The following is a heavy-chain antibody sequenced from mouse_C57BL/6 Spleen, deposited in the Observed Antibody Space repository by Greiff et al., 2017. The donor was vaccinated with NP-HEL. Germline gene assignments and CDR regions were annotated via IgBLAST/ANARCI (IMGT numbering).Heavy chain of an antibody. D-gene: IGHD1-1*01. CDR2: ISDGGSYT. CDR1: GFTFSSYA. J-gene: IGHJ2*01. Sequence: EVKLMESGGGLVKPGGSLKLSCAASGFTFSSYAMSWVRQTPEKRLEWVATISDGGSYTYYLANVKGRFTISSATAKNNLYRQRSHLKSEDTAMYYCARDYYGSSAYFDYWGQGTTLTVSS. CDR3: ARDYYGSSAYFDY. V-gene: IGHV5-4*03.